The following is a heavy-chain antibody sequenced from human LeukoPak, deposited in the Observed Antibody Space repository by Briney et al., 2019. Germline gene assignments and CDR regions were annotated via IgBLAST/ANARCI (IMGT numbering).Heavy chain of an antibody. CDR3: AAGGYSHGYYFDY. CDR1: GFTFSRYD. Sequence: GSLRLSCAASGFTFSRYDLSWIRQPPGKGLEWIGYIYYSGSTNYNPSLKSRLIISVDTSKNQFSLKLSSVTAADTAVYYCAAGGYSHGYYFDYWGQGTLVTVSS. D-gene: IGHD5-18*01. V-gene: IGHV4-59*12. CDR2: IYYSGST. J-gene: IGHJ4*02.